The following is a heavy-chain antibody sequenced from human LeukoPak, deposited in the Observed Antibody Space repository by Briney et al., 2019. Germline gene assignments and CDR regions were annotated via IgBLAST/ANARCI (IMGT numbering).Heavy chain of an antibody. CDR2: ISGSGGST. CDR3: ARGERITMVRGATYYYYYGMDV. CDR1: GFTFSSYA. J-gene: IGHJ6*02. V-gene: IGHV3-23*01. Sequence: GESLRLSCAASGFTFSSYAMSWVRQAPGKGLEWVSAISGSGGSTYYADSVKGRFTISRDNSKNMLYLQMNSLRAEDTAVYYCARGERITMVRGATYYYYYGMDVWGRGTTVTVSS. D-gene: IGHD3-10*01.